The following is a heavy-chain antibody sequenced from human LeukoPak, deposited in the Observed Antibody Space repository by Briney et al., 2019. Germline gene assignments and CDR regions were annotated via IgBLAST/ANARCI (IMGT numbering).Heavy chain of an antibody. CDR2: INAYNGNT. V-gene: IGHV1-18*01. Sequence: GASVKVSCKASAYTFTSYIISWVRQAPGQGLEWMGWINAYNGNTDYEQRVQGRVTMTTDTSTSTAYMELRSLRSDDTAVYYCARDRHIAAAVYYYYMDVWGKGTPVTVSS. CDR3: ARDRHIAAAVYYYYMDV. CDR1: AYTFTSYI. J-gene: IGHJ6*03. D-gene: IGHD6-13*01.